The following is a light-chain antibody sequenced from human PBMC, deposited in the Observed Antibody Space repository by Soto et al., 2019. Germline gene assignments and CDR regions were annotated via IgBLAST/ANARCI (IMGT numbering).Light chain of an antibody. J-gene: IGKJ1*01. CDR2: KAS. Sequence: DIQMTQSPSTLSASVGDRVPITSRASQSISSWLAWYQQKPGKAPNPLIYKASSLESGVPSRFSGSGSGTEFTLTISSLQPDDFATYYCQQYNSYWTFGQGTKVEIK. V-gene: IGKV1-5*03. CDR3: QQYNSYWT. CDR1: QSISSW.